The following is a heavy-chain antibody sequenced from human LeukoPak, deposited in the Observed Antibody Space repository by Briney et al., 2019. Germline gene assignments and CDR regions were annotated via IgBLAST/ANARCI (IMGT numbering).Heavy chain of an antibody. CDR2: MNPNSGNT. D-gene: IGHD3-22*01. CDR3: NGYDTSGGDS. Sequence: ASVKVSCKASGYTFTSYDINWVRQATGQGLEWMGWMNPNSGNTGYAQKFQGRVTITRNTSISTAYMELSSLRSEDSAVYYCNGYDTSGGDSWGQGTLVTVSS. J-gene: IGHJ4*02. V-gene: IGHV1-8*03. CDR1: GYTFTSYD.